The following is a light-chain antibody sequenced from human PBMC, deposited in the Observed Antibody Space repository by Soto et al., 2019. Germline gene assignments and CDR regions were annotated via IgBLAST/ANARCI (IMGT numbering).Light chain of an antibody. CDR2: GAS. J-gene: IGKJ3*01. CDR1: QSVSSSY. Sequence: ESVLTQSPGTLSMSPGERATLSCRASQSVSSSYSAWYQQKPGQAPRLLIYGASGRATGVPDRFSGSGSGTDFTLTISSLEPEDFAVYYCQQYGSSSFTFGPGTKVDIK. V-gene: IGKV3-20*01. CDR3: QQYGSSSFT.